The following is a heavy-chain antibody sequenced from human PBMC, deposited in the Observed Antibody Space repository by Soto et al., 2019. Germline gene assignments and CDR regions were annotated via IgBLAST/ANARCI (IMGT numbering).Heavy chain of an antibody. D-gene: IGHD7-27*01. J-gene: IGHJ6*02. CDR2: MNRNSGNT. Sequence: QVQLVQSGAEVKKPGASVKGSCKASGYTFTSDDINWVRQATGQGLGWMGWMNRNSGNTGYAQKFQGRFTMTWSPSVCTAYMEVRSLRSEDTAVSFCARVRRLGIDGTDVWGQVTTVTVSS. CDR3: ARVRRLGIDGTDV. CDR1: GYTFTSDD. V-gene: IGHV1-8*01.